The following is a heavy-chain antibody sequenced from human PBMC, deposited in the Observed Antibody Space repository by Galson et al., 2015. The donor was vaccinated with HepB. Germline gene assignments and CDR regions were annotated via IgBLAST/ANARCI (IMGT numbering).Heavy chain of an antibody. CDR3: TTPPRYYYDSSGYYGHYYCMDV. CDR1: GFTFSGSA. Sequence: SLRLSCAASGFTFSGSAMHWVRQASGKGLEWVGRIRSKANSYATAYAASVKVRFTISRDDSKNTAYLQMNSLKTEDTAVYYCTTPPRYYYDSSGYYGHYYCMDVWGQGTPVTVSS. CDR2: IRSKANSYAT. D-gene: IGHD3-22*01. V-gene: IGHV3-73*01. J-gene: IGHJ6*02.